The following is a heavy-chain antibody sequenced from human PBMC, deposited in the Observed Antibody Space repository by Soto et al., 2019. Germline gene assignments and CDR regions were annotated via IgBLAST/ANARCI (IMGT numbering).Heavy chain of an antibody. V-gene: IGHV5-51*01. CDR1: GYSFTSYW. CDR3: ARQPDYNILTGYSYYFDY. CDR2: IYPGDSDT. D-gene: IGHD3-9*01. J-gene: IGHJ4*02. Sequence: PGESLKISCKVSGYSFTSYWIGWVRQMPGKGLEWMGIIYPGDSDTRYSPSFQGQVTISVDKSISTAYLQWSSLKASDTAMYYCARQPDYNILTGYSYYFDYWGQGTLVTVSS.